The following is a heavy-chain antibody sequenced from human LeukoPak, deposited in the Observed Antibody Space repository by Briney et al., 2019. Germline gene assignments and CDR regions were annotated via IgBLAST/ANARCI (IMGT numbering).Heavy chain of an antibody. CDR2: ISNSADVT. CDR1: GFTFSNFR. V-gene: IGHV3-23*01. Sequence: GGSLRLSCATSGFTFSNFRMSWVRQVPGKGLEWVSGISNSADVTYYADSVKGRFTISRDNGKNSLYLQMNSLRVEDTAVYYCAKLAKYFYGAETFYFFEHWGQGTPVTASS. CDR3: AKLAKYFYGAETFYFFEH. D-gene: IGHD3-10*01. J-gene: IGHJ4*02.